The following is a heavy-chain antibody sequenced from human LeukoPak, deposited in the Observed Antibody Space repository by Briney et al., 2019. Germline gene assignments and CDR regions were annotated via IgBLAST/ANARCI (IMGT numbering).Heavy chain of an antibody. CDR1: GYSFTSYW. D-gene: IGHD3-16*01. Sequence: GESLKISCKGSGYSFTSYWIGWVRQMPGKGLEWMGIIYPGDSDTRYSPSFQGQVTISADKSIRTAYLQWHSLNGSDTAVYYFARTPEAERSGLAFDIWGRGTMVTVSS. CDR2: IYPGDSDT. V-gene: IGHV5-51*01. CDR3: ARTPEAERSGLAFDI. J-gene: IGHJ3*02.